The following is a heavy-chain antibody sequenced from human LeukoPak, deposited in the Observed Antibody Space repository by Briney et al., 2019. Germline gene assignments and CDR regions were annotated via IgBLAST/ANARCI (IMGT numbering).Heavy chain of an antibody. CDR3: ARGSSVVALD. J-gene: IGHJ4*02. V-gene: IGHV3-74*01. CDR2: ITSEGSST. CDR1: GFTFSSYW. D-gene: IGHD2-15*01. Sequence: GGSLRLTCAASGFTFSSYWMHWVRQVPGKGLVWVSRITSEGSSTSYADSVKGRFTISRDNAKNTLYLQMNSLRAEDTAVYYCARGSSVVALDWGQGTLVTVSS.